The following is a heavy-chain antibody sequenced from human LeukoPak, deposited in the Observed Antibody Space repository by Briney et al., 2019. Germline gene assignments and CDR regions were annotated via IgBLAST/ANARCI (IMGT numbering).Heavy chain of an antibody. J-gene: IGHJ2*01. CDR1: GGSISSYY. CDR3: ARDGIEYCSSTSRYSSTRYFDL. D-gene: IGHD2-2*01. V-gene: IGHV4-4*07. CDR2: IYTSGST. Sequence: SETLSLTCTVSGGSISSYYWSWIRQPAGKGLEWIGRIYTSGSTNYNPSLKSRVTMSVDTSKNQFSLKLSSVTAADTAVYYCARDGIEYCSSTSRYSSTRYFDLWGRGTLVTVSS.